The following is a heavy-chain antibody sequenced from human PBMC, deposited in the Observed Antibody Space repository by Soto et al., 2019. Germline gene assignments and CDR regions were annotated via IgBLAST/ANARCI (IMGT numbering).Heavy chain of an antibody. CDR1: GGSISNYY. Sequence: QVQLQESGPRLVKPSETLSLTCIVSGGSISNYYWSWIRQPPGKGLEWIGYIYYSGSTNYNPSLPSRVTISVDTSKSQFSRKLSSVTAADTAVYYCARAVLPATAPFDYWGQGTLVTVSS. CDR3: ARAVLPATAPFDY. V-gene: IGHV4-59*01. CDR2: IYYSGST. J-gene: IGHJ4*02. D-gene: IGHD2-2*01.